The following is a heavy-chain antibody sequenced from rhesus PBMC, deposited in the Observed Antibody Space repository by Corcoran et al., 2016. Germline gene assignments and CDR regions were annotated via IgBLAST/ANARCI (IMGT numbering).Heavy chain of an antibody. CDR2: LYSNSEST. Sequence: QVQLQESGPGVVKPSETLSLPCAVSGGTISSGYCSWRWIRPPPGKGLEWIGGLYSNSESTNYNPSLKSRVTISKDTSKNQFSLKLSSVTATDTAVYYCARDRDSYYGRNFDYWGQGVLVTVSS. CDR1: GGTISSGYCS. J-gene: IGHJ4*01. V-gene: IGHV4S12*01. D-gene: IGHD4-4*01. CDR3: ARDRDSYYGRNFDY.